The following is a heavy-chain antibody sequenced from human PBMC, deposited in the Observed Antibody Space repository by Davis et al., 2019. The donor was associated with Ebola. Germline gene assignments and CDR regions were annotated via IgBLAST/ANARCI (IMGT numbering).Heavy chain of an antibody. CDR3: ARFQRATTPAY. CDR1: GFIFSSYV. J-gene: IGHJ4*02. V-gene: IGHV3-7*03. D-gene: IGHD4-11*01. CDR2: IRQDGSEE. Sequence: GESLKISCAASGFIFSSYVMSWVRQAPGRGLEWVANIRQDGSEEQYVDSVKGRFTISRDNAKNSLYLQMNSLRAEDTAVYFCARFQRATTPAYWGQGTLVSVSS.